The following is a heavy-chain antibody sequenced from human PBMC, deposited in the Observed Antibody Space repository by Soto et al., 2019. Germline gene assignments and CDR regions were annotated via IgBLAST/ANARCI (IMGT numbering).Heavy chain of an antibody. D-gene: IGHD3-10*01. V-gene: IGHV1-69*06. CDR2: IIPRFGTT. J-gene: IGHJ4*02. Sequence: ASVKVSCKAFGGTFSSHAIRWVLQAPGQGLEWMGGIIPRFGTTTYAQKFQGRVTITAEISAYTVYMELNRLRSEDTAVYYCARESPLSGGSTGHFDYWGQGSLVTVSS. CDR3: ARESPLSGGSTGHFDY. CDR1: GGTFSSHA.